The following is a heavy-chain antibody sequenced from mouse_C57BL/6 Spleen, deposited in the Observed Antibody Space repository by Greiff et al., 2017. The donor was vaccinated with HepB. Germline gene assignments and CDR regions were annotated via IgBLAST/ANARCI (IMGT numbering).Heavy chain of an antibody. CDR1: GFTFSSYG. J-gene: IGHJ3*01. D-gene: IGHD2-4*01. V-gene: IGHV5-6*01. CDR3: ARQDLYDYDPAWFAY. CDR2: ISSGGSYT. Sequence: EVMLVESGGDLVKPGGSLKLSCAASGFTFSSYGMSWVRQTPDKRLEWVATISSGGSYTYYPDSVKGRFTISRDNAKNTLYLQMSSLKSEDTAMYYCARQDLYDYDPAWFAYWGQGTLVTVSA.